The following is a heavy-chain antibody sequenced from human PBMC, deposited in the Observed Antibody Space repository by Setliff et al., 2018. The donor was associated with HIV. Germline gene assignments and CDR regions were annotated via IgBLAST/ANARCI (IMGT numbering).Heavy chain of an antibody. D-gene: IGHD3-22*01. CDR2: IIPIFGTA. Sequence: GASVKVSCKASGGTFSSYAISWVRQAPGQGLEWMGGIIPIFGTANYAQKFQGRVTITTDESTSTAYMELSSLRSEDTAVYYCARDEGFDSSGYYLGTFDYWGQGTLVTVSS. CDR3: ARDEGFDSSGYYLGTFDY. J-gene: IGHJ4*02. CDR1: GGTFSSYA. V-gene: IGHV1-69*05.